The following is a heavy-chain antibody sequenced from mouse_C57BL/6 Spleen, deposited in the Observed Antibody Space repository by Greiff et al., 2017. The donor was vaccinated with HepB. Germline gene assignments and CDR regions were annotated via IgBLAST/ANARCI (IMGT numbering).Heavy chain of an antibody. CDR1: GYTFTSYW. J-gene: IGHJ3*01. CDR2: IDPSDSYT. Sequence: QVQLQQPGAELVMPGASVKLSCKASGYTFTSYWMHWVKQRPGQGLEWIGEIDPSDSYTNYNQKFKGKSTLTVDKSSSTAYMQLSSLTSEDSAVYYCARSDRAYYSKGAWFAYWGQGTLVTVSA. V-gene: IGHV1-69*01. D-gene: IGHD2-5*01. CDR3: ARSDRAYYSKGAWFAY.